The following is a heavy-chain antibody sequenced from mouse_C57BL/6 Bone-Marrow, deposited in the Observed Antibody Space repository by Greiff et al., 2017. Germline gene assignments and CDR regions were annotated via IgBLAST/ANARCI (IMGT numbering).Heavy chain of an antibody. J-gene: IGHJ2*01. V-gene: IGHV5-16*01. CDR3: ARITTVPFDY. CDR1: GFTFSDYY. Sequence: EVQVVESEGGLVQPGSSMKLSCTASGFTFSDYYMAWVRQVPEKGLEWVANINYDGSSTYYLDSLKSRFIISRDNAKNILYLQMSSLKSEDTATYYCARITTVPFDYWGQGTTLTVSS. D-gene: IGHD1-1*01. CDR2: INYDGSST.